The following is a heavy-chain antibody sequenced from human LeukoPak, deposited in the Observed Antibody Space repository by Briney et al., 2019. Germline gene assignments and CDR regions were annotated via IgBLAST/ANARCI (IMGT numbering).Heavy chain of an antibody. CDR3: AREVGGYDFIAYFDY. V-gene: IGHV1-69*06. J-gene: IGHJ4*02. Sequence: GASVKVSCKASGGTFSSYAISWVRQAPGQGLEWMGGIIPIFGTANYAQKFQGRVTITADKSTSTAYMELSSLRSEDTAVYYCAREVGGYDFIAYFDYWGQGTLVTVSS. D-gene: IGHD5-12*01. CDR1: GGTFSSYA. CDR2: IIPIFGTA.